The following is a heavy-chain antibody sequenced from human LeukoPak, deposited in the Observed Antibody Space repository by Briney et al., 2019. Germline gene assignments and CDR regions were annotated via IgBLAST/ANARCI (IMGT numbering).Heavy chain of an antibody. CDR3: VRGPSGYHNT. D-gene: IGHD5-12*01. CDR2: ISSDSRMV. V-gene: IGHV3-48*04. CDR1: GFTFSSYS. J-gene: IGHJ4*02. Sequence: GGSLRLSCAASGFTFSSYSLNWVRQTPGKGLEWVSYISSDSRMVNYADSVKGRFAIYRDNAKNSLYLQMNSLRVEDTDVYYCVRGPSGYHNTGGQGTLVTVSS.